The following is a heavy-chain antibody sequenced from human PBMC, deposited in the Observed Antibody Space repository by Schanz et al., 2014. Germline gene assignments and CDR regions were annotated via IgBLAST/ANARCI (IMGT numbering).Heavy chain of an antibody. CDR1: GFTFNSYA. Sequence: EQLVESGGGLVKPGGSLRLSCAASGFTFNSYAMTWVRQAPGKGLEWLSYIDGKSTTVYYADSVKGRFTISRDNAKNSLYLQMNSLRAEDTAVYYCAREQIMAAAGLVDYWGHGTLVTVSS. CDR2: IDGKSTTV. D-gene: IGHD6-13*01. J-gene: IGHJ4*01. V-gene: IGHV3-48*03. CDR3: AREQIMAAAGLVDY.